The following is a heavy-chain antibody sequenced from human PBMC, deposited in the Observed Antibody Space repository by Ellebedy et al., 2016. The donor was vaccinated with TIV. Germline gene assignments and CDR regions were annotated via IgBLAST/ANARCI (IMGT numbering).Heavy chain of an antibody. CDR3: ARIRYTSGWYAAFDI. CDR1: GGSISSYY. Sequence: MPSETLSLTCTVSGGSISSYYWSWIRQPPGKGLEWIGYIYYSGSTNYNPSLKSRVTISVDTSKSQFYLKLSSVTAADTAVYHCARIRYTSGWYAAFDIWGQGTMVIVSS. D-gene: IGHD6-19*01. J-gene: IGHJ3*02. CDR2: IYYSGST. V-gene: IGHV4-59*12.